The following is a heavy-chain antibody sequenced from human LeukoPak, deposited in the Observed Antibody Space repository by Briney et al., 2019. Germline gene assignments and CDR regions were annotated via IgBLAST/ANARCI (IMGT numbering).Heavy chain of an antibody. J-gene: IGHJ4*02. D-gene: IGHD1-26*01. CDR3: ARTGGSYPYYFEY. Sequence: GGSLRLSCAASGFTFSSYAMSWVRQAPGKGLEWVSAISGSGGSTYYADSVKGRFTLSRDNAKNSLYLQMNSLRAEDTAVYYCARTGGSYPYYFEYWGQGTLVTVSS. V-gene: IGHV3-23*01. CDR2: ISGSGGST. CDR1: GFTFSSYA.